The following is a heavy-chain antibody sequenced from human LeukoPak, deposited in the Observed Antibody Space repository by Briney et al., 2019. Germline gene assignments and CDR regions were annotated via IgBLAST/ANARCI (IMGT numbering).Heavy chain of an antibody. CDR2: ISAYNGNT. V-gene: IGHV1-18*01. CDR1: GYTFTSYG. J-gene: IGHJ4*02. Sequence: ASVKVSCKASGYTFTSYGISWVRQAPGQGLEWMGWISAYNGNTNYAQKLQGRVTMTTDTSTSTAYMELRSLRSDVTAVYYCAATRDYYDSTDTSPFDYWGQGTLVTVSS. CDR3: AATRDYYDSTDTSPFDY. D-gene: IGHD3-22*01.